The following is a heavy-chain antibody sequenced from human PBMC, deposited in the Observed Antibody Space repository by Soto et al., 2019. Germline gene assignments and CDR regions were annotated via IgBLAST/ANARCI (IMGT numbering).Heavy chain of an antibody. CDR2: ISGRGGST. CDR3: AKVSSSSPRYFDY. Sequence: GGSLRLSCAASGFTFSSYAMSWVRQAPGKGLEWVSAISGRGGSTYYADSVKGRFTISRDNSKNTLYLQMNSLRAEDTAVYYCAKVSSSSPRYFDYWGQGTLVTVSS. D-gene: IGHD6-6*01. J-gene: IGHJ4*02. CDR1: GFTFSSYA. V-gene: IGHV3-23*01.